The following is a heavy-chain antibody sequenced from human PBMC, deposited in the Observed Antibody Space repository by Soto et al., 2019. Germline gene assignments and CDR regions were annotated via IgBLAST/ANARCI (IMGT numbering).Heavy chain of an antibody. Sequence: QVQLVESGGGVVQPGRSLRLSCAASGFTFSSYGMHWVRQAPGKGLEWVALIWYDGSNKYCADSVKGRFTISRDNSKNTLYLQMNSLRAEDTAVYYCARDQGAYAEYFQHWGQGTLVTVSS. CDR1: GFTFSSYG. J-gene: IGHJ1*01. D-gene: IGHD1-26*01. CDR2: IWYDGSNK. CDR3: ARDQGAYAEYFQH. V-gene: IGHV3-33*01.